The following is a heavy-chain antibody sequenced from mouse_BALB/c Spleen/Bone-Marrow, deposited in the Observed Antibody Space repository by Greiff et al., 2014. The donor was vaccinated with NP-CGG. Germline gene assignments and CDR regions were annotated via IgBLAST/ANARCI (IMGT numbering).Heavy chain of an antibody. CDR1: GYTFTSYW. V-gene: IGHV1S22*01. Sequence: GSELVRPGASVKLSCKASGYTFTSYWMHWVKQRPGQGLEWIGNIYPGSGSTNYDEKFKSKATLTVDTSSSTAYMQLSSRTSEDSAVYYCTNHYFDYWGQGTTLTVSS. CDR3: TNHYFDY. CDR2: IYPGSGST. J-gene: IGHJ2*01.